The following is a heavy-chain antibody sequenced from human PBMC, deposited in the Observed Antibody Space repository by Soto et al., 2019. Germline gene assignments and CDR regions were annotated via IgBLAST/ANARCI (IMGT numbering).Heavy chain of an antibody. Sequence: QVQLVQSGAEVKKPGSSVKVSCKASGGTFSSYAISWVRQAPGQGLEWMGGIIPIFGTANYAQKVQGRVTITAGESTGTAYMELSSLRSEDTAVYYCARGPSYCGGDCYLANDYYYYGMDVWGQGTTVTVSS. V-gene: IGHV1-69*12. D-gene: IGHD2-21*02. J-gene: IGHJ6*02. CDR1: GGTFSSYA. CDR2: IIPIFGTA. CDR3: ARGPSYCGGDCYLANDYYYYGMDV.